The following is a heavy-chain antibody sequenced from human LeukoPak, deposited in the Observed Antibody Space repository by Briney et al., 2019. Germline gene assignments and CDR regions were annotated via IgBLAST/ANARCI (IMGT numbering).Heavy chain of an antibody. Sequence: ASVKVSCKASGYTFTGYYMHWVRQAPGQGLEWMGGIIPIFGTANYAQKFQGRVTITADESTSTAYMELSSLRSEDTAVYYCAAAVRFLGPFDYWGQGTLVTVSS. CDR1: GYTFTGYY. D-gene: IGHD3-3*01. J-gene: IGHJ4*02. V-gene: IGHV1-69*13. CDR3: AAAVRFLGPFDY. CDR2: IIPIFGTA.